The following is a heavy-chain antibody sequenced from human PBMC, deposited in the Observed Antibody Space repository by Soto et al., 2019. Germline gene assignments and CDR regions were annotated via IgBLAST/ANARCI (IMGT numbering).Heavy chain of an antibody. J-gene: IGHJ4*02. CDR1: GFTFTNYW. CDR3: TTVVEY. Sequence: EVQRVQSGGGSVQPGGSLRLSCAASGFTFTNYWMHWVRQVPGKGLVWVSRIDGVGAGTSYSDSVRGRFTISRDNAENMLYLQMNSLRVEDTAVYYCTTVVEYWGQGTLVTVSS. CDR2: IDGVGAGT. V-gene: IGHV3-74*01.